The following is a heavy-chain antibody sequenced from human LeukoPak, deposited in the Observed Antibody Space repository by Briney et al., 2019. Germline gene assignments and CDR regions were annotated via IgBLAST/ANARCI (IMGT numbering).Heavy chain of an antibody. D-gene: IGHD1-20*01. CDR3: ARSVYNWNDVGY. V-gene: IGHV3-11*01. Sequence: PGGSLRLSCAASGFIFSDYYMSWIRQAPGKGLEWVSYISSTLVTTYYADSVKGRFTISRDNAKNSLYLQMNSLRAEDTAVYYCARSVYNWNDVGYWGQGTLVTVS. CDR1: GFIFSDYY. CDR2: ISSTLVTT. J-gene: IGHJ4*02.